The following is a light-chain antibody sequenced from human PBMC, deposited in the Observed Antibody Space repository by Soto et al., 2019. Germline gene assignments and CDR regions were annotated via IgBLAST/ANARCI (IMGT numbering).Light chain of an antibody. Sequence: DIQMTQSPSSLSASVGDRVTITCRASQSISSYLNWYQQKPGKAPKLLIYAASSLQSGVPSRFSGSGSGTDFTLSTSSLHPECFATYYCQPSYSTLCTFGQGTKLEIK. CDR3: QPSYSTLCT. CDR2: AAS. J-gene: IGKJ2*02. CDR1: QSISSY. V-gene: IGKV1-39*01.